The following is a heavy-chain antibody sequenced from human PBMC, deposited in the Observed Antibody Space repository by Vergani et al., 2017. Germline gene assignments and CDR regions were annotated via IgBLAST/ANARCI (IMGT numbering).Heavy chain of an antibody. V-gene: IGHV3-23*01. J-gene: IGHJ6*03. CDR2: IRGSGGST. CDR3: AEDRFSGDLLGLFSYMAL. Sequence: EEQLLQSGGHLVQPGGSLRLSCAASGFTFSAHAMTWVRQGPGKGLEWVSAIRGSGGSTDYADSVKDRFTISRDNGKNRLFLQMNNVRAEDAAVYYCAEDRFSGDLLGLFSYMALWGKGTTVPVPS. D-gene: IGHD1-26*01. CDR1: GFTFSAHA.